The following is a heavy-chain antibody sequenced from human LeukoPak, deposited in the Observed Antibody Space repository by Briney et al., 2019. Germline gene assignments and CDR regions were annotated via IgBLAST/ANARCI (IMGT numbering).Heavy chain of an antibody. CDR2: IRSKAFGGTP. Sequence: HSGGSLRLSCSASGFTFDDYAVSWSRQAPGKGLEWVGFIRSKAFGGTPEYAASVRGRFTISRDDSKSIAYLQMNSLKTEDTAVYYCTRNTVTVHFDYWSQGTLVTFSS. D-gene: IGHD4-17*01. J-gene: IGHJ4*02. CDR3: TRNTVTVHFDY. V-gene: IGHV3-49*03. CDR1: GFTFDDYA.